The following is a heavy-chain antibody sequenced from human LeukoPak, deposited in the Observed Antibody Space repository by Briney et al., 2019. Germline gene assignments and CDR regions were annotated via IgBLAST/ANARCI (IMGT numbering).Heavy chain of an antibody. D-gene: IGHD3-9*01. CDR1: GFTFSSHS. CDR2: TSSSSTII. Sequence: GGSLRLSCAASGFTFSSHSMNWVRQAPGKGLEWISYTSSSSTIIHYADSVKGRFTISRDDAKNSLYLQMNSLRAEDTAIYYCAKVPRQHDNWFDPWGQGTLVTVSS. J-gene: IGHJ5*02. V-gene: IGHV3-48*01. CDR3: AKVPRQHDNWFDP.